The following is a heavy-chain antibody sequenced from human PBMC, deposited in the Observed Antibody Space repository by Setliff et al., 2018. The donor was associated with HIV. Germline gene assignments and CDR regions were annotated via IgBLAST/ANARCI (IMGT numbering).Heavy chain of an antibody. CDR1: GDSVSSGGFY. CDR2: LFYSGAT. CDR3: ARIDPGKYWSSDY. Sequence: SETLSLTCSVSGDSVSSGGFYWSWIRQRPDKGLEWIGHLFYSGATYYSPSLKSRVIISRDTSENQFSLQLSSVTAADTAVYYCARIDPGKYWSSDYWGPGTLVTVSS. V-gene: IGHV4-31*03. J-gene: IGHJ4*02. D-gene: IGHD2-8*02.